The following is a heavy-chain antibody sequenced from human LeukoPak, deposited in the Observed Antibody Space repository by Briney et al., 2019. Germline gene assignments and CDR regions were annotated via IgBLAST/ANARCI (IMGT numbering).Heavy chain of an antibody. D-gene: IGHD3-10*01. CDR3: ARATPIGGDRPLDY. J-gene: IGHJ4*02. V-gene: IGHV3-21*01. CDR2: ISSSSSYI. Sequence: KPGGSLRLSCAASGFTFSSYSMNWVRQAPGKGLEWVSSISSSSSYIYYADSVKGRFTISRDNAKNSLYLQMNSLRAEDTAVYYCARATPIGGDRPLDYWGQGTLVTVSS. CDR1: GFTFSSYS.